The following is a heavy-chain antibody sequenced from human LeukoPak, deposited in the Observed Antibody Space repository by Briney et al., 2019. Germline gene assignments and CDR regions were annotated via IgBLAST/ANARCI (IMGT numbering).Heavy chain of an antibody. J-gene: IGHJ6*02. CDR2: IKQDGSEK. V-gene: IGHV3-7*01. Sequence: GGSLRLSCAASGFTFSSYWMSWVRQAPGKGLEWVANIKQDGSEKYYADSVKGRFTISRDNSKNTLYLQMNSLRAEDTAVYYCARDMEEGDYYYYYGMDVWGQGTTVTVSS. CDR3: ARDMEEGDYYYYYGMDV. CDR1: GFTFSSYW. D-gene: IGHD3-10*01.